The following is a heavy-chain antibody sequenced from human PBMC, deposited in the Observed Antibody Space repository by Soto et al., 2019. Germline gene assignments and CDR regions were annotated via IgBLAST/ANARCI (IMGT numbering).Heavy chain of an antibody. D-gene: IGHD2-21*01. CDR3: VTGDENRWLDP. CDR2: ISSNGGST. CDR1: GFTCSSYA. J-gene: IGHJ5*02. V-gene: IGHV3-64D*06. Sequence: SLRLSCSASGFTCSSYAMDWVRQAPGKGLEYVSAISSNGGSTYYADSVKGRFTISRDNSKNTLYLQMSSLRAEDTAVYYCVTGDENRWLDPRRQGPLVTVPS.